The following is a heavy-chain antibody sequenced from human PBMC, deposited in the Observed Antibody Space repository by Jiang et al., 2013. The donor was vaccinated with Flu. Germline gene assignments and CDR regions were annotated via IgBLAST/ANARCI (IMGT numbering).Heavy chain of an antibody. CDR2: IYYSGRT. CDR1: GGSITSSSYY. CDR3: AVLLPYRYYHDMDV. J-gene: IGHJ6*02. Sequence: LLKPSETLSLTCTVSGGSITSSSYYWGWIRQPPGKGLEWIGTIYYSGRTYYNPSLKSRVTVSVDTSKNQFSLKLSSVTDTDTAVYYCAVLLPYRYYHDMDVWGQGTTVTVSS. D-gene: IGHD2-2*01. V-gene: IGHV4-39*01.